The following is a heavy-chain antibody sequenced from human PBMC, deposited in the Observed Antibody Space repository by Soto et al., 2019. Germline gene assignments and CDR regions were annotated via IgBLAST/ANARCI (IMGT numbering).Heavy chain of an antibody. V-gene: IGHV3-23*04. Sequence: VQVVQSGPEVAKPGSSVKVSCKTSGYSFTHYGISWVRQAPGQGLEWVSAISGSGGSTFYADSVKGRFTISRDNSKNTLYLQMNSLRAEDTAVYYCAKFSAPSMYDISSVPDYWGQGTLVTVSS. CDR1: GYSFTHYG. D-gene: IGHD6-6*01. CDR2: ISGSGGST. CDR3: AKFSAPSMYDISSVPDY. J-gene: IGHJ4*02.